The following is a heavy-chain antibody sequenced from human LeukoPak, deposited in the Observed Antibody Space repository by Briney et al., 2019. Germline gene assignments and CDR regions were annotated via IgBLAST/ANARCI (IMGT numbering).Heavy chain of an antibody. CDR2: ISGSGGST. J-gene: IGHJ4*02. CDR1: GFTFSSYA. Sequence: GGSLRLSCAASGFTFSSYAMSWVRQAPGKGLEWVSAISGSGGSTYYADSVKGRFTISRDNSKNTLYLQMNSLRAEDTAVYYCAKAVYITMVRGYHDYWGQGTLVTVSS. CDR3: AKAVYITMVRGYHDY. D-gene: IGHD3-10*01. V-gene: IGHV3-23*01.